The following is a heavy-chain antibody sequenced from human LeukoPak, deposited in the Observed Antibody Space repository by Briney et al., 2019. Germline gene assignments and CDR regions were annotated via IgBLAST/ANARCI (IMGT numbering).Heavy chain of an antibody. CDR3: ARVHHYFDIAFDY. V-gene: IGHV1-18*03. Sequence: ASVKVSCKASGYTFTSYGISWVRQAPGQGLEWMGWISAYNGNTNYAQTFQGRVTMTRDMSTSTVYMELSSLRSEDMAVYYCARVHHYFDIAFDYWGQGTLVTVSS. D-gene: IGHD3-22*01. CDR2: ISAYNGNT. J-gene: IGHJ4*02. CDR1: GYTFTSYG.